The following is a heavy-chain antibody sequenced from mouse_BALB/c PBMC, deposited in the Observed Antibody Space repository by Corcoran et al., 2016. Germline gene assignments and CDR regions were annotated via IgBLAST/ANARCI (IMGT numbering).Heavy chain of an antibody. CDR3: ARSMVTAY. Sequence: EVQLQQSGAELVKPGASVKLSCTAYGFNIKDTYMHWVKQRPEQGLEWIGRIDPANGNTKYDPKFQGKATITADTSSNTAYLQLSSLTSEDTAVYYCARSMVTAYWGQGTLVTVSA. V-gene: IGHV14-3*02. J-gene: IGHJ3*01. CDR2: IDPANGNT. D-gene: IGHD2-1*01. CDR1: GFNIKDTY.